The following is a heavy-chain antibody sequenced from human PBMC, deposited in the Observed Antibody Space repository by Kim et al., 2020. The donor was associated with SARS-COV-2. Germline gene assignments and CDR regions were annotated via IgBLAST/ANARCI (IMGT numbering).Heavy chain of an antibody. J-gene: IGHJ6*02. CDR2: IDWDDDK. D-gene: IGHD5-12*01. Sequence: SGPTLVNPTQTLTLTCTFSGFSLSTSGMCVSWIRQPPGKALEWLALIDWDDDKYYSTSLKTRLTISKDTSKNQVVLTMTNMDPVDTATYYCARINRQLDGYNFLDYYGMDVWGQGTTVTVSS. V-gene: IGHV2-70*01. CDR3: ARINRQLDGYNFLDYYGMDV. CDR1: GFSLSTSGMC.